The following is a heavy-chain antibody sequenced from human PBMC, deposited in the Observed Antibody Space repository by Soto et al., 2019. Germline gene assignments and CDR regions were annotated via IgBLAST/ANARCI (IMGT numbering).Heavy chain of an antibody. J-gene: IGHJ4*02. CDR1: GFTFSSYA. CDR2: ISGSGGST. CDR3: AKVITYYYDSSGYSFDY. V-gene: IGHV3-23*01. D-gene: IGHD3-22*01. Sequence: GGSLRLSCAASGFTFSSYAMSWVRQAKGKGLEWVSAISGSGGSTYYADSVKGRFTISRDNSKNTLYLQMNSLRAEDTAVYYCAKVITYYYDSSGYSFDYWGQGTLVTVS.